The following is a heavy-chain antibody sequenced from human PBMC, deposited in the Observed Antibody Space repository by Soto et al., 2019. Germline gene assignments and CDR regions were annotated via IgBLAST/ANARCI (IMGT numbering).Heavy chain of an antibody. V-gene: IGHV3-21*04. CDR2: ISSSSSYI. Sequence: GGSLRLSCAASGFTFSSYSMNWVRQAPGKGLEWVSSISSSSSYIYYAASVKGRFTISRDDSKNSLYLQMNSLKTEDTAVYYCAREQAVNSYYYYGMDVWGQGTTVTVS. CDR3: AREQAVNSYYYYGMDV. J-gene: IGHJ6*02. CDR1: GFTFSSYS. D-gene: IGHD1-20*01.